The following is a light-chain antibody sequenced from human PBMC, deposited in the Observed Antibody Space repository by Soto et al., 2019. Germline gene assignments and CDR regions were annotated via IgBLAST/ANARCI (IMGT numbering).Light chain of an antibody. CDR2: GAS. Sequence: EIVMTQSPATLSVSPGGRATLSCRASQSVGGNVAWYQQKPGQAPSLLIYGASSRATGIPDRFSGSGSGTDFTLTISRLEPEDFAVYYCQQYGSSPLTFGGGTKVDIK. CDR3: QQYGSSPLT. J-gene: IGKJ4*01. V-gene: IGKV3-20*01. CDR1: QSVGGN.